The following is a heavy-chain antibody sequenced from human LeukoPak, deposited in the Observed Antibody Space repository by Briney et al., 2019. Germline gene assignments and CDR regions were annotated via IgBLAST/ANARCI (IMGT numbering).Heavy chain of an antibody. CDR1: GYTLTELS. CDR3: ATDTLAAAELAY. V-gene: IGHV1-24*01. D-gene: IGHD6-13*01. J-gene: IGHJ4*02. CDR2: FDPEDGET. Sequence: ASVKVSCKVSGYTLTELSMHWVRQAPGKGLEWMGGFDPEDGETIYAQKFQGRVTMTEDTSTDTAYMELSSLRSEDTAVYYRATDTLAAAELAYWGQGTLVTVSS.